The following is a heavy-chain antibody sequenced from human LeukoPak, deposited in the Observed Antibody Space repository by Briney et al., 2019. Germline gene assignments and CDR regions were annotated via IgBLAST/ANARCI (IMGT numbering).Heavy chain of an antibody. CDR3: ASGAVRHIVVVTAIPETFDY. Sequence: SVKVSCKASGGTFSSYAISSVRQAPGQGLEWIGSIIPIFGTANYAQKYQGRVTITTDESTSTAYMELSSLRSEDTAVYYCASGAVRHIVVVTAIPETFDYWGQGTLVTVSS. V-gene: IGHV1-69*05. D-gene: IGHD2-21*02. CDR1: GGTFSSYA. J-gene: IGHJ4*02. CDR2: IIPIFGTA.